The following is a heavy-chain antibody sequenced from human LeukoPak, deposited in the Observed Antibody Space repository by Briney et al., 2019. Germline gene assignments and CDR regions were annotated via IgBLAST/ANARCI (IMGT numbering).Heavy chain of an antibody. CDR1: GGSISSYY. V-gene: IGHV4-4*07. Sequence: SETLSLTCTVSGGSISSYYWSWIRQPAGKGLEWIGRIYTSGSTTYNPSLKSRVTMSVDTSNNQFSLKLSSVTAADTAVYYCARDGYDWNDSNWFDPWGQGTLVTVSS. CDR3: ARDGYDWNDSNWFDP. D-gene: IGHD1-20*01. CDR2: IYTSGST. J-gene: IGHJ5*02.